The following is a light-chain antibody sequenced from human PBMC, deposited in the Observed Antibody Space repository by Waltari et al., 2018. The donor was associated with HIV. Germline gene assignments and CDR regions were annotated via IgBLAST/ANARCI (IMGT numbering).Light chain of an antibody. CDR3: SSYTSSRVL. CDR2: EVR. V-gene: IGLV2-14*01. J-gene: IGLJ2*01. Sequence: QSALTQPASVSGSPGQSITISCTGTSSDVGGYNYVSWYQQHPGKAPKLMIYEVRNRPSGGANRFSGSKSGNTASLTISVLQAEDEADYYCSSYTSSRVLFGGGTKLTVL. CDR1: SSDVGGYNY.